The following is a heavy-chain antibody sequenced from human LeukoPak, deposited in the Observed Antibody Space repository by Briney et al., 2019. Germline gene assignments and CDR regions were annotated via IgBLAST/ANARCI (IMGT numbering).Heavy chain of an antibody. V-gene: IGHV4-59*08. Sequence: PSETLSLTCTVSGGSISSYYWSWIRQPPGKGLEWIGNIFYSGSTKYNPSLKSRVTISVDTSKNQFSLKLSSVTAADTAVYHCARGKSRGSHIDYWGQGTLVTVSS. CDR2: IFYSGST. CDR1: GGSISSYY. J-gene: IGHJ4*02. CDR3: ARGKSRGSHIDY. D-gene: IGHD1-26*01.